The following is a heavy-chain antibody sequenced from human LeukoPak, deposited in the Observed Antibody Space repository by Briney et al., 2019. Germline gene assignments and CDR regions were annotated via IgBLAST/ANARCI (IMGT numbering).Heavy chain of an antibody. V-gene: IGHV1-8*01. CDR1: GYTFTSYD. CDR3: ARGLYYDFWSGYSPDWFDP. Sequence: ASVKVSCKASGYTFTSYDINWVRQATGQGLEWMGWMNPNSGNTGYAQKFQGRVTMTRNTSISTAYMELSSLRSEDTAVYYCARGLYYDFWSGYSPDWFDPWGQGTLVTVSS. CDR2: MNPNSGNT. D-gene: IGHD3-3*01. J-gene: IGHJ5*02.